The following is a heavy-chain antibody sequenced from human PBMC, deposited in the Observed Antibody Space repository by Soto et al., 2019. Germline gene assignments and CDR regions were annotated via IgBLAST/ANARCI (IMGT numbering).Heavy chain of an antibody. J-gene: IGHJ4*02. V-gene: IGHV4-30-4*01. CDR1: GGSISSGDYY. Sequence: QVQLQESGPGLVKPSQTLSLTCTVSGGSISSGDYYWSWIRQPPGKGLEWIGYISYSGRTSYNPSLTSRVTISVDTSKNQFSLKLSSVTAADTAVYYCARWLGYGPHFDYWGQGTLVTVSS. CDR3: ARWLGYGPHFDY. CDR2: ISYSGRT. D-gene: IGHD5-12*01.